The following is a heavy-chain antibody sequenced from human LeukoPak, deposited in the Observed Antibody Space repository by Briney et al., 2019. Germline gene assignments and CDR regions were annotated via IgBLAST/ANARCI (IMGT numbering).Heavy chain of an antibody. J-gene: IGHJ4*02. CDR3: ARGDYDSSGYPQLTFDY. CDR1: GFTSSSYS. Sequence: GGALRLSCAASGFTSSSYSMNWVRQAPAKGLEWVSSISSSSSYIYYADSVKGRFTISRDNAKNSLYLQMNSLRAEDTAVYYCARGDYDSSGYPQLTFDYWGQGTLVTVSS. CDR2: ISSSSSYI. D-gene: IGHD3-22*01. V-gene: IGHV3-21*01.